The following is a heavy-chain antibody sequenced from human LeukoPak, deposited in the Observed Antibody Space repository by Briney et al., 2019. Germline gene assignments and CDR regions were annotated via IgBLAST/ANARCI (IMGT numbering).Heavy chain of an antibody. J-gene: IGHJ4*02. D-gene: IGHD1-26*01. Sequence: SETLSLTCTVSGGSISSYYWSWIRQPPGKGLEGMGYIYYSGSNNYNPSLKSRVTISVDTSKNQFSLKLSSVTAADTAVYYCARHWSSFDYWGQGTLVTVSS. CDR2: IYYSGSN. CDR1: GGSISSYY. V-gene: IGHV4-59*08. CDR3: ARHWSSFDY.